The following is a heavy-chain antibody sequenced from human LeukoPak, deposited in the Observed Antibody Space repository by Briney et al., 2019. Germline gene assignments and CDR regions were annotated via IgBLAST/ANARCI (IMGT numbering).Heavy chain of an antibody. V-gene: IGHV3-53*01. J-gene: IGHJ6*03. CDR1: GFTVSSNY. Sequence: GGSLRLSCAASGFTVSSNYMSWVRQAPGKGLEWVSVIYSGGTTYYADSVKGRFTISRDSSKNTLSLQMNTLRAEDTAVYYCARDYYGSGSGHFYYMDVWGKGTTVTVSS. D-gene: IGHD3-10*01. CDR2: IYSGGTT. CDR3: ARDYYGSGSGHFYYMDV.